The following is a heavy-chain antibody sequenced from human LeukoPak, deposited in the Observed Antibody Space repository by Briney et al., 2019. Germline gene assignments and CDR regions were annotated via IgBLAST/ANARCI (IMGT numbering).Heavy chain of an antibody. CDR3: AKAQLGLPDY. CDR2: ISGSGGST. Sequence: PGGSLRLSCAASGFTFSSYAMSWVRQAPGKGLEWVSAISGSGGSTYYADSVKGRFTISRDNSKSTLFLQMNSLRAEDTAVYYCAKAQLGLPDYWGQGTLVTVSS. D-gene: IGHD2-2*01. CDR1: GFTFSSYA. V-gene: IGHV3-23*01. J-gene: IGHJ4*02.